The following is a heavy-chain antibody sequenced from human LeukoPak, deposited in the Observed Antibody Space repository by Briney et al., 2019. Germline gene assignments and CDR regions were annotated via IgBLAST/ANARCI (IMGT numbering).Heavy chain of an antibody. Sequence: GGSLRLSCVGSGFTFSRYWLNWVRQAPGKGLEWVLAISGSGGSTYYADSVKGRFTTSRDNSKNTLYLQMNSLRAEDTAVYYCAKGVGYASPVVPDYWGQGTLVTVSS. CDR2: ISGSGGST. CDR1: GFTFSRYW. CDR3: AKGVGYASPVVPDY. V-gene: IGHV3-23*01. D-gene: IGHD4-23*01. J-gene: IGHJ4*02.